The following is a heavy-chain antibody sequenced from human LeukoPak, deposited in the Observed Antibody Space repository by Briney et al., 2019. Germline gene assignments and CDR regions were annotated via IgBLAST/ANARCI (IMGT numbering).Heavy chain of an antibody. Sequence: ASVKVSFKGSGYTFTIYDINWVRQATGQGLEWMGWMNPNSGNTGYAQKVQGRGTMTRNTSTSTAYMELSSLRSEDTAVYYCARGNPEELFFDYWGQGTLVTVSS. CDR2: MNPNSGNT. CDR1: GYTFTIYD. V-gene: IGHV1-8*01. J-gene: IGHJ4*02. D-gene: IGHD1-26*01. CDR3: ARGNPEELFFDY.